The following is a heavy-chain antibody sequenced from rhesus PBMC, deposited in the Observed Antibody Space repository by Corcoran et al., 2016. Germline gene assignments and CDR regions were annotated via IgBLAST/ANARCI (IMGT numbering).Heavy chain of an antibody. Sequence: EVKLVESGGGLAKSGGNVGLSGEAHGCTYISYSMHWVRQAPGKGVVWVSAINTVGISYYAYSVKGRFTISRDNSKNTVSLQMHSLRAEDTAVYYCAKDRAMHYFDFWGQGVLVTVSS. CDR3: AKDRAMHYFDF. V-gene: IGHV3-103*01. J-gene: IGHJ4*01. CDR2: INTVGIS. CDR1: GCTYISYS.